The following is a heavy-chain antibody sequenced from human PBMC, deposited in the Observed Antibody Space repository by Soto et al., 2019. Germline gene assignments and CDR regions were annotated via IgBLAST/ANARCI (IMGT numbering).Heavy chain of an antibody. CDR1: GDSISSYY. V-gene: IGHV4-59*01. Sequence: QVQLQESGPGLVKPSETLSLTCAVSGDSISSYYCMWIRQPPGKGLESIGYLYYGRSANYNPSLKNRVTLSVDTSTNQCSLKLSSITAADPAVYYCALRSMAVVPEYWGQGTLVTVSS. CDR3: ALRSMAVVPEY. CDR2: LYYGRSA. J-gene: IGHJ4*02. D-gene: IGHD3-22*01.